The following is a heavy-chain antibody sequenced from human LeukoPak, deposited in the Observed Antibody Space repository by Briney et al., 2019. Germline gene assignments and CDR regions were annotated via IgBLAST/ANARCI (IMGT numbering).Heavy chain of an antibody. CDR1: GFTFSSYA. CDR3: AKVYSRYCSSISCYTGFDY. CDR2: ISGSGGST. Sequence: GGSLRLSCSASGFTFSSYAMSWVRQAPGKGLEWVSAISGSGGSTYYADSVKGRFTISRDNSKNTLYLQMNSLRAEDTAVYYCAKVYSRYCSSISCYTGFDYWGQGTLVTVSS. D-gene: IGHD2-2*02. V-gene: IGHV3-23*01. J-gene: IGHJ4*02.